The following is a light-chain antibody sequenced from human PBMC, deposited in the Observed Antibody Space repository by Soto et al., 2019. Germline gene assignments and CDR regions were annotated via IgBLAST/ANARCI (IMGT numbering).Light chain of an antibody. J-gene: IGLJ1*01. CDR3: TSYTSSGNYV. CDR2: DVN. V-gene: IGLV2-14*01. CDR1: SSDVGAYDY. Sequence: QSALTQPASVSGSPGQSIAISCTGTSSDVGAYDYVSWYQQHPGKAPKLMIYDVNNRPPGVSNRFSGSKSGNTASLTISGLQAEDEADYYYTSYTSSGNYVFGTGTKLTVL.